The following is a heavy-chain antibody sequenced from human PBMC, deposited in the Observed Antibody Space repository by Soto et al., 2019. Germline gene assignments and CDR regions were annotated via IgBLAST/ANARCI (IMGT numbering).Heavy chain of an antibody. J-gene: IGHJ4*02. CDR3: GRSGHSLGGVM. CDR1: GASMSNYY. V-gene: IGHV4-59*01. Sequence: SETLSLTCTVSGASMSNYYGSWIRQSPGKGLEYIGYIYSTGRADYNPSLKSRVTLSVDTSSNRFSLMLSSVTVADTAVYYCGRSGHSLGGVMWVQGTLVTVSS. D-gene: IGHD3-16*01. CDR2: IYSTGRA.